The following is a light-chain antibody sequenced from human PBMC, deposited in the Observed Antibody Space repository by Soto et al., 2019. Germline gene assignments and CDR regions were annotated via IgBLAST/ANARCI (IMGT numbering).Light chain of an antibody. CDR3: QHYNSDPWT. J-gene: IGKJ1*01. Sequence: DIEMTQSPSTLSASVGDRVTITCRASQTIRRWLAWYQQRPGKAPKVLIYDASTLESGVPARFSGSGSATEFTLTISSLQPEDSATYYCQHYNSDPWTFGHGTKVEIK. CDR1: QTIRRW. V-gene: IGKV1-5*01. CDR2: DAS.